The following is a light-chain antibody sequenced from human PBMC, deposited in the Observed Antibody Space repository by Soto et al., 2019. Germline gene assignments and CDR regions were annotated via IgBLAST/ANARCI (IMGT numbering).Light chain of an antibody. CDR1: QTISTF. V-gene: IGKV1-39*01. Sequence: DIQMTQSPSSLSASVGDRVTITCRASQTISTFLNWYQQKPGKAPKLLMYAASTLQSGVPSRFSGSGSGTDFTHTISSLQPEDFANYYCQQSYSTKWTFGQGTKVEIK. J-gene: IGKJ1*01. CDR2: AAS. CDR3: QQSYSTKWT.